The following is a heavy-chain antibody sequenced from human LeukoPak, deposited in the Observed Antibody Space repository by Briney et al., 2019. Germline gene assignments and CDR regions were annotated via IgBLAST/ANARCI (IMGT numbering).Heavy chain of an antibody. CDR2: IIPIFGTA. CDR3: ARPSYYYDRAYDY. Sequence: GASVKVSCKASGGTFSSYATSWVRQAPGQGLEWMGGIIPIFGTANYAQKFQGRVTITADESTSTAYMELSSLRSEDTAVYYCARPSYYYDRAYDYWGQGTLVTVSS. D-gene: IGHD3-22*01. V-gene: IGHV1-69*13. CDR1: GGTFSSYA. J-gene: IGHJ4*02.